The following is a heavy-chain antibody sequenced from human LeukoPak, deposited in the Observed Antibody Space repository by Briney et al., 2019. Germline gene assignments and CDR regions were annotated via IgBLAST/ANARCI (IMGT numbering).Heavy chain of an antibody. CDR2: IQQDGSEK. V-gene: IGHV3-7*05. CDR3: AAYSSSSGWLDP. CDR1: GFTISRFW. D-gene: IGHD6-6*01. Sequence: GGSLRLSCGASGFTISRFWMTWVRQAPGKGLEGVANIQQDGSEKYYVDSVKGRFTISGDNAKNLLYLQMNSLRAEDTALYYCAAYSSSSGWLDPWGQGTLVIVSS. J-gene: IGHJ5*02.